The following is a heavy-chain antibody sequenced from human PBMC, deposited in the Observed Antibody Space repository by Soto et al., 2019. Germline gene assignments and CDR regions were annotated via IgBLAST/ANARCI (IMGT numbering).Heavy chain of an antibody. D-gene: IGHD2-21*02. V-gene: IGHV4-38-2*02. CDR2: IYHGGTT. CDR3: ARPVTGDYFDY. CDR1: GYSISSGSY. J-gene: IGHJ4*02. Sequence: TLSLTCTVSGYSISSGSYWGWIRQPPGKGPEWIASIYHGGTTFYSPSFQGQVTISADKSISTAYLQWSSLKASDTAMYYCARPVTGDYFDYWGQGTLVTVSS.